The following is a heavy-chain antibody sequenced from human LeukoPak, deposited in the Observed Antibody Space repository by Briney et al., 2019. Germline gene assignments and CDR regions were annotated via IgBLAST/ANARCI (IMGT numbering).Heavy chain of an antibody. V-gene: IGHV3-74*01. CDR1: GFTFSGHW. J-gene: IGHJ5*02. CDR2: SKSDGSST. CDR3: ARSDWFDP. Sequence: GGSLGLSCAASGFTFSGHWMHWVRQVPGKGLVWVSRSKSDGSSTSYADSVKGRFTISRDNAKNTLYLQMNSLRVEDTAVYYCARSDWFDPWGQGTLVIVSS.